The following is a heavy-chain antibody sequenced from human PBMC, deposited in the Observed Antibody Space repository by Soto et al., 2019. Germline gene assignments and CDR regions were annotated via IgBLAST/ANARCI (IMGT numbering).Heavy chain of an antibody. Sequence: PGGSLRLSCAASGFTFSSYAMSWVRQAPGKGLEWVSTITGSGGGTYYPDSVKGRFTISRDNSKNTLYLQINSLRAEDTAIYFCAKDYLGVFYGEYVDSWGQGTLVTVSS. V-gene: IGHV3-23*01. CDR1: GFTFSSYA. CDR3: AKDYLGVFYGEYVDS. CDR2: ITGSGGGT. J-gene: IGHJ4*02. D-gene: IGHD4-17*01.